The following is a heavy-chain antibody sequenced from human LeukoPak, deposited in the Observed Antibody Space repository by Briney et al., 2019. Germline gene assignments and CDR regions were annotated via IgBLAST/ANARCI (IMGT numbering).Heavy chain of an antibody. CDR2: INHSGST. CDR1: SGSFSGYY. V-gene: IGHV4-34*01. D-gene: IGHD3-10*01. Sequence: PSETLSLTCAVYSGSFSGYYWSWIRQPQGKGLEWIGEINHSGSTNYNPSLKSRVTISVDTSKNQFSLKLSSVTAADTAVYYCARVQTGITMVRGVIITEKYYYYYMDVWGKGTTVTVSS. J-gene: IGHJ6*03. CDR3: ARVQTGITMVRGVIITEKYYYYYMDV.